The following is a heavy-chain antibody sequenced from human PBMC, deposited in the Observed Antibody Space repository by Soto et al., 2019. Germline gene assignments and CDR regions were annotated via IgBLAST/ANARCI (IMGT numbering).Heavy chain of an antibody. V-gene: IGHV3-23*01. Sequence: EVQLLESGGGSVQPGGSLRLSCAASGFTFTNYAMHWVRRPPGKGLEWVSSISHSGGATYYADSVKGRFSISSDSIAGTLHQQMKSLRAVGTAIYYFAQVRGQNWSFDYWGQGTLVTVSP. CDR1: GFTFTNYA. CDR2: ISHSGGAT. J-gene: IGHJ4*02. D-gene: IGHD1-1*01. CDR3: AQVRGQNWSFDY.